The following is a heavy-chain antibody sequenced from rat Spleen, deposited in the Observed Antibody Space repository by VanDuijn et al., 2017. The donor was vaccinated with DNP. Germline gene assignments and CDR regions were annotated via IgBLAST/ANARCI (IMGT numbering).Heavy chain of an antibody. Sequence: EVQLMESGGDLVQPGRALKLSCVASGFTFNNYWMTWIRQVPGKGLDWVASITSSGGRTFYPDSVKGRFTISRDNAKNTLYLQMNSLRSEDMATYSCATHLHTYLGSYFDYWGQGVMVTVSS. D-gene: IGHD2-1*01. CDR3: ATHLHTYLGSYFDY. CDR2: ITSSGGRT. J-gene: IGHJ2*01. V-gene: IGHV5-31*01. CDR1: GFTFNNYW.